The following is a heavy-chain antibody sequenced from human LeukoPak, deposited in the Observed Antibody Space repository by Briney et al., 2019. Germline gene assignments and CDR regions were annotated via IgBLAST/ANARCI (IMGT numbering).Heavy chain of an antibody. V-gene: IGHV4-39*07. J-gene: IGHJ4*02. CDR2: IYYSGST. Sequence: SETLSLTCTVSGGSISSSSYYWGWIRQPPGKGLEWIGSIYYSGSTYYNPSLKSRVTISVDTSKNQFSLKLSSVTAADTAVYYCARIPSGYSYGYYDYWGQGALVTVSS. D-gene: IGHD5-18*01. CDR3: ARIPSGYSYGYYDY. CDR1: GGSISSSSYY.